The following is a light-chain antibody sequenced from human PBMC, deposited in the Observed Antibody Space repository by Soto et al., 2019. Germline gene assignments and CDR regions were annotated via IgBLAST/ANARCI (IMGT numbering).Light chain of an antibody. CDR2: AAS. CDR3: QKYNSAPLT. Sequence: DIQMTQSPSSLSASLGDRVTITCRASQDISVYLAWFQQKPGKVPKLLIYAASTLQSGVPSWFSGSGSGTDFTLTISSLQPEDVATYYCQKYNSAPLTFGGGTKVEIK. V-gene: IGKV1-27*01. J-gene: IGKJ4*01. CDR1: QDISVY.